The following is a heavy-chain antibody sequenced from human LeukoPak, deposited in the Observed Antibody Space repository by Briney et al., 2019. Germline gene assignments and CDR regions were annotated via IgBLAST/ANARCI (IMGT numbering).Heavy chain of an antibody. Sequence: PGGSLRLSCAASGFTFSSYGMSWVRQAPGKGLEWVSAISGSGGSTYYADSVKDRFTISRDNSKNTLYLQMNSLRAEDTAVYYCAKDSVNDSSGWYRYYYYYYMDVWGKGTTVTISS. CDR2: ISGSGGST. CDR1: GFTFSSYG. V-gene: IGHV3-23*01. D-gene: IGHD6-19*01. J-gene: IGHJ6*03. CDR3: AKDSVNDSSGWYRYYYYYYMDV.